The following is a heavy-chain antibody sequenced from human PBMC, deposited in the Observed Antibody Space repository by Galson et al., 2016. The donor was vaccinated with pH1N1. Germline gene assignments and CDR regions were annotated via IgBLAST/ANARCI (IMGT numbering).Heavy chain of an antibody. V-gene: IGHV4-34*01. J-gene: IGHJ4*02. Sequence: ETLSLTCAVYGGSLNGNYWSWVRQPPGQGLEWVGQIYYIGNTKYNPSLASRVTISLDTTKNQFSLMMTSMTAADTAVCYCARHGPGYSLQYWGQGTLVTVSS. CDR3: ARHGPGYSLQY. D-gene: IGHD5-12*01. CDR2: IYYIGNT. CDR1: GGSLNGNY.